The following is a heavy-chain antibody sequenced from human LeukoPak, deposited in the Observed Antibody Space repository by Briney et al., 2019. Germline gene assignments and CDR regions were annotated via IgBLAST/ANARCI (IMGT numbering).Heavy chain of an antibody. Sequence: KAGGSLRLSCAASGFTFSSYSMNWVRQAPGKGLEWVSSISSSSSYIYYADSVKGRFTISRDNAKNSLYLQMNSLRAEDTAVYYCAYTTIFQGPFDYWGQGTLVTVSS. D-gene: IGHD3-3*01. J-gene: IGHJ4*02. CDR2: ISSSSSYI. CDR1: GFTFSSYS. CDR3: AYTTIFQGPFDY. V-gene: IGHV3-21*01.